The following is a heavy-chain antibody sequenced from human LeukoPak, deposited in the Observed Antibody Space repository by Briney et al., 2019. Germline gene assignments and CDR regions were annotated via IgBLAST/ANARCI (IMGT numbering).Heavy chain of an antibody. D-gene: IGHD1-26*01. CDR3: ARPPRGVRDAFEI. CDR2: IYYTGST. CDR1: GGSISNSY. J-gene: IGHJ3*02. Sequence: SETLSLTCTVSGGSISNSYWSWIRQPPGKGLEWIGYIYYTGSTNYNPSLKSRVSISADTSKNQFSLKLRSVTAADTAVYYCARPPRGVRDAFEIWGQGTMVTVSS. V-gene: IGHV4-59*08.